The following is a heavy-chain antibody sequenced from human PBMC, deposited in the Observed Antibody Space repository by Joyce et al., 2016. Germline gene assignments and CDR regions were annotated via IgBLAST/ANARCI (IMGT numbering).Heavy chain of an antibody. Sequence: QLVESGGGVVKPGGSLRLSCEASGSTFSSSSMSWFRQGPGKGLELVAAISGTSYYIFHAETVRGRFTVSRDDAKKTLYLQMNSLRAEDSAVFYCARGGISYYYAMDVWGQGTTVTVSS. CDR2: ISGTSYYI. D-gene: IGHD3-16*01. CDR3: ARGGISYYYAMDV. V-gene: IGHV3-21*01. J-gene: IGHJ6*02. CDR1: GSTFSSSS.